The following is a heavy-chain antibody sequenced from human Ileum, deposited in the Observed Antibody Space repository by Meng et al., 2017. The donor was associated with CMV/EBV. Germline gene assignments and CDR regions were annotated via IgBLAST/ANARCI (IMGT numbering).Heavy chain of an antibody. J-gene: IGHJ4*02. Sequence: QVQLVQSGAELKKPGASVKVSCEASGYTFRTYGIAWVRQAPGQGPEWMGTISAYNGDRLFAQKYKNRITMTTDTSASTAYIEVRSLTSDDTAIYFCGRFGYGVGETTIDYWGQGTLVTVSS. CDR2: ISAYNGDR. D-gene: IGHD1-26*01. V-gene: IGHV1-18*01. CDR3: GRFGYGVGETTIDY. CDR1: GYTFRTYG.